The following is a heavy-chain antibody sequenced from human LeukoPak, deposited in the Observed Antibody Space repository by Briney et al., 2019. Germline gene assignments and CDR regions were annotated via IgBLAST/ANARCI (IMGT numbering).Heavy chain of an antibody. J-gene: IGHJ4*02. CDR2: IFYSGSN. V-gene: IGHV4-39*01. D-gene: IGHD3-22*01. CDR1: GGPISRSSYY. Sequence: KASETLSLTCTVSGGPISRSSYYWGWIRQPPGKGLEWIGSIFYSGSNYYNPSLKSRVTISVDTSKIQFSLKLSSVTAADTAVYYCARQHPIYDSSGYDDYWGQGTLVTVSS. CDR3: ARQHPIYDSSGYDDY.